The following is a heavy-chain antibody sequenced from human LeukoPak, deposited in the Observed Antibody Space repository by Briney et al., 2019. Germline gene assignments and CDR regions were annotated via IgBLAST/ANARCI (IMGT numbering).Heavy chain of an antibody. CDR3: ARHNINYYDSSGYYYDAFDI. J-gene: IGHJ3*02. CDR1: GGSISSSSYC. CDR2: IYYSGST. Sequence: SETLSLTCTVPGGSISSSSYCWGWIRQPPGKGLEWIGSIYYSGSTYYNPSLKSRVPISVDTSKNQFSLKLSSVTAADTAVYYCARHNINYYDSSGYYYDAFDIWGQGTMVTVSS. D-gene: IGHD3-22*01. V-gene: IGHV4-39*01.